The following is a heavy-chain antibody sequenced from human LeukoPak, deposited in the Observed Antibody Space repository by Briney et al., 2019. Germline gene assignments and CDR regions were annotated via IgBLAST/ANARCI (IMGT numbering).Heavy chain of an antibody. D-gene: IGHD1-1*01. CDR3: ARSERRVNFDY. CDR2: IYSDGNT. Sequence: PGGSLRLSCAASGFTVSSKYMSWVRQAPGKGLEWVSIIYSDGNTYYADSVKGRFTISRDNSLNTLYLQLNSLRAEDTAVYYCARSERRVNFDYWGQGTLVTVSS. V-gene: IGHV3-66*01. J-gene: IGHJ4*02. CDR1: GFTVSSKY.